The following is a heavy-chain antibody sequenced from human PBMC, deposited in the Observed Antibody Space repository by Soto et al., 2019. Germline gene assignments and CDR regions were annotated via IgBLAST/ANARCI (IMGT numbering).Heavy chain of an antibody. J-gene: IGHJ4*02. V-gene: IGHV3-23*01. CDR3: AKAKVATMVRVTSFDY. D-gene: IGHD3-10*01. CDR2: ISGSGGST. CDR1: GFTFSGYA. Sequence: VGSLRLSCAASGFTFSGYAMSWVRQAPGKGLEWVSAISGSGGSTYYADSVKGRFTISRDNSKNTLYLQMNSLRAEDTAVYYCAKAKVATMVRVTSFDYWGQGTLVTVSS.